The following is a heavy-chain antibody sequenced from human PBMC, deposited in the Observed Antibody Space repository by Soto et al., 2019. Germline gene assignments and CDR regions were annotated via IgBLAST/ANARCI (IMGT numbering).Heavy chain of an antibody. Sequence: ASVKVSCKTSGYTFSDYGLAWLRQTPGQRPEWMGWVSTYNTNTNYAQKFQGRVTMTTDTSTTTTSMELRSPRSDDTAVYYCARELNTDSSAYYSLAYWGQGTLVTV. CDR2: VSTYNTNT. V-gene: IGHV1-18*01. D-gene: IGHD3-22*01. CDR3: ARELNTDSSAYYSLAY. CDR1: GYTFSDYG. J-gene: IGHJ4*02.